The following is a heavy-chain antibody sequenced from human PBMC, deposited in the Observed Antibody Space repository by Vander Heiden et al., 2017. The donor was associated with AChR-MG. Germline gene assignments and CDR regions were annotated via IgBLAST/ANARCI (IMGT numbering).Heavy chain of an antibody. D-gene: IGHD2-8*01. CDR3: AKGDIVLMVYAMGAFDI. CDR1: GFTFDDYA. J-gene: IGHJ3*02. Sequence: EVQLVESGGGLVQPGRSLRLSCAASGFTFDDYAMHWVRQAPGKGLEWVSGISWNSGSIGYADSVKGRFTISRDNAKNSLYLQMNSLRAEDTALYYCAKGDIVLMVYAMGAFDIWGQGTMVTVSS. V-gene: IGHV3-9*01. CDR2: ISWNSGSI.